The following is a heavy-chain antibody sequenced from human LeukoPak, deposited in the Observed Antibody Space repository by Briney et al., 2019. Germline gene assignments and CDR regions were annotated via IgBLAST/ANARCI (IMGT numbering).Heavy chain of an antibody. D-gene: IGHD6-19*01. Sequence: ASVKVSCKASGYTFTSYYMNWVRQAPGQGLEWMGIINPSGGSTSYAQKFQGRVTMTRDTSTSTVYMELSSLRSEDTAVYYCARDRGGGSGWYRGWFDPWGQGTLVTVSS. J-gene: IGHJ5*02. V-gene: IGHV1-46*01. CDR1: GYTFTSYY. CDR3: ARDRGGGSGWYRGWFDP. CDR2: INPSGGST.